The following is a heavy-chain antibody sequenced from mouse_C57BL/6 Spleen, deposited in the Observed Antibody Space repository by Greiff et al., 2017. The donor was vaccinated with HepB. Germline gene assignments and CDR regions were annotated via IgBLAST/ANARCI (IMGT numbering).Heavy chain of an antibody. Sequence: QVQLKQPGAELVKPGASVKMSCKASGYTFTSYWITWVKQRPGQGLEWIGDIYPGSGSTNYNEKFTSKATLTVDTSSRTAYMQLSSLTSEDSAVYYCARRGPFYYGNYEAWFAYWGQGTLVTVSA. CDR1: GYTFTSYW. D-gene: IGHD2-1*01. J-gene: IGHJ3*01. CDR3: ARRGPFYYGNYEAWFAY. CDR2: IYPGSGST. V-gene: IGHV1-55*01.